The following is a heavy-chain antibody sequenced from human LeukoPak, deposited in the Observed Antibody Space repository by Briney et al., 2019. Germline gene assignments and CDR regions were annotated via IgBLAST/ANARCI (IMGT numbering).Heavy chain of an antibody. Sequence: ETLSLTCTVSGGSISSGGYYWSWIRQHPGKGLEWVSGISGSGGRLFHADSVKGRFTISRDNSKNTLYLQMHSLRAEDTAVYYCAKDGSDIYIRGAFDLWGQGTMVTVSS. D-gene: IGHD1-26*01. J-gene: IGHJ3*01. CDR1: GGSISSGGYY. V-gene: IGHV3-23*01. CDR3: AKDGSDIYIRGAFDL. CDR2: ISGSGGRL.